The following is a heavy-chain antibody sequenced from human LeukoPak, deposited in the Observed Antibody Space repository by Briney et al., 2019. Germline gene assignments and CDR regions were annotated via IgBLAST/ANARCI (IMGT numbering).Heavy chain of an antibody. D-gene: IGHD6-13*01. CDR2: ISGSGGST. CDR3: AKDGYSSSWSQGYYYYGMDV. CDR1: GFTFSSYA. Sequence: GGSLRFSCAASGFTFSSYAMSWVRQAPGKGLEWVSAISGSGGSTYYADSVKGRFTISRDNSKNTLYLQMNSLRAEDTAVYYCAKDGYSSSWSQGYYYYGMDVWGQGTTVTVSS. V-gene: IGHV3-23*01. J-gene: IGHJ6*02.